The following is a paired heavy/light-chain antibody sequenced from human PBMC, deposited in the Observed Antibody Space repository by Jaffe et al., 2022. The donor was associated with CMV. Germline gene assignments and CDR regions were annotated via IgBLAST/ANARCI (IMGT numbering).Heavy chain of an antibody. V-gene: IGHV3-48*02. D-gene: IGHD4-17*01. CDR1: GFTFSSYS. Sequence: EVQLVESGGGLVQPGGSLRLSCAASGFTFSSYSMNWVRQAPGKGLEWVSYISSSSSTIYYADSVKGRFTISRDNAKNSLYLQMNSLRDEDTAVYYCARGRPHDYGDYGATFFVHYGMDVWGQGTTVTVSS. J-gene: IGHJ6*02. CDR3: ARGRPHDYGDYGATFFVHYGMDV. CDR2: ISSSSSTI.
Light chain of an antibody. V-gene: IGKV1-5*03. CDR3: QQYNSGG. CDR2: KAS. J-gene: IGKJ1*01. CDR1: QSISSW. Sequence: DIQMTQSPSTLSASVGDRVTITCRASQSISSWLAWYQQKPGKAPKLLIYKASSLESGVPSRFSGSGSGTEFTLTISSLQPDDFATYYCQQYNSGGFGQGTKVEIK.